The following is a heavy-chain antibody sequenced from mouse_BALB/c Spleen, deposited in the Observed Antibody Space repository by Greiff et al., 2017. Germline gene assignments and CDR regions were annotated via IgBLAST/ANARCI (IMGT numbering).Heavy chain of an antibody. Sequence: VQLQQSGAELAKPGASVKMSCKASGYTFTSYWMHWVKQRPGQGLEWIGYINPSTGYTEYNQKFKDKATLTADKSSSTAYMQLSSLTSEDSAVYYCARDYYGYGVDYWGQGTTLTVSS. J-gene: IGHJ2*01. CDR2: INPSTGYT. D-gene: IGHD1-2*01. V-gene: IGHV1-7*01. CDR1: GYTFTSYW. CDR3: ARDYYGYGVDY.